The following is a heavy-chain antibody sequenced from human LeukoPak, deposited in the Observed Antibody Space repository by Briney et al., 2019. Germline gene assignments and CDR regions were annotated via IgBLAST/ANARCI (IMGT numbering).Heavy chain of an antibody. D-gene: IGHD3-22*01. Sequence: AGGSLRLSCSASGFTFSSYAMHWVRQAPGKGLEWVAHITYSGSTVYYADSVKGRFTVSRDNAKNALFLQMNSLRAEDTADYYCAREKFYENSGYDYWGQGTLVTVSS. CDR1: GFTFSSYA. CDR2: ITYSGSTV. V-gene: IGHV3-48*03. J-gene: IGHJ4*02. CDR3: AREKFYENSGYDY.